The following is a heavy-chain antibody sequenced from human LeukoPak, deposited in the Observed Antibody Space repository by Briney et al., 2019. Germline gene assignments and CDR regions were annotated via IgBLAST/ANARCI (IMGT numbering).Heavy chain of an antibody. CDR1: GVSIGSGAYY. Sequence: PSQTLSLTCTVSGVSIGSGAYYWSWIRQHPGKGLEWIGYIYYSGSTYYNPSLKSRVTISVDTSKNQFSLKLSSVTAADTAVYYCGSLVTPGLYFDYWGQGTLVTVSS. J-gene: IGHJ4*02. CDR3: GSLVTPGLYFDY. CDR2: IYYSGST. D-gene: IGHD4-23*01. V-gene: IGHV4-31*03.